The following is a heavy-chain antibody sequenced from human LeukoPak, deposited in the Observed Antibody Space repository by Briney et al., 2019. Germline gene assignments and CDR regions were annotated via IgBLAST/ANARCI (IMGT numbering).Heavy chain of an antibody. V-gene: IGHV3-48*03. CDR2: ISTTGSST. J-gene: IGHJ3*02. CDR1: GFTFSSYE. D-gene: IGHD2-2*01. Sequence: PGGSLRLSCTASGFTFSSYEMNWVRQAPGKGLEWVSYISTTGSSTYYADSVKGRFTISRDNSKNTLFLQMNSLRAEDTAVYYCAKGSVPVVAMNAFEIWGQGTMVTVSS. CDR3: AKGSVPVVAMNAFEI.